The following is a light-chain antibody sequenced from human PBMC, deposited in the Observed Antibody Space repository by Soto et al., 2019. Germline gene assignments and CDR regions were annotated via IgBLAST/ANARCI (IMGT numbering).Light chain of an antibody. CDR2: GAS. CDR1: QSVSSSY. V-gene: IGKV3-20*01. CDR3: QQYSPSPSYT. Sequence: EIVLTQSPGTLSLSPGERATLSCRASQSVSSSYFAWYQQKPGQAPGLLIYGASSRATGVPDRFSGSGSGTDFTLTISRLEPEDFAVYYCQQYSPSPSYTFGQGTKLGIK. J-gene: IGKJ2*01.